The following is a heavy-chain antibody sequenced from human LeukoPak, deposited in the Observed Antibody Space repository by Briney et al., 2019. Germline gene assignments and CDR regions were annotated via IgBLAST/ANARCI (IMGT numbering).Heavy chain of an antibody. Sequence: GASVKVSCKASGYTFTSYGISWVRQAPGQGLEWMGWISAYNGNTNYAQKLQGRVTMTEDTSTDTAHMELSSLRSEDTAVYYCATGTPLILTGYYRGYYYYGMDVWGQRTTVTVSS. D-gene: IGHD3-9*01. CDR1: GYTFTSYG. CDR2: ISAYNGNT. CDR3: ATGTPLILTGYYRGYYYYGMDV. J-gene: IGHJ6*02. V-gene: IGHV1-18*01.